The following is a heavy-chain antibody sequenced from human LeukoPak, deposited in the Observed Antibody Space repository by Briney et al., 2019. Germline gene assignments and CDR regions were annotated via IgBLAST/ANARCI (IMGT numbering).Heavy chain of an antibody. V-gene: IGHV4-39*07. CDR3: ARDGAVAGSEYFQH. D-gene: IGHD6-19*01. J-gene: IGHJ1*01. CDR1: GGSISSSSYY. Sequence: SETLSLTCTVSGGSISSSSYYWGWIRQPPGKGLEWIGSIYHSGSTNYNPSLKSRVTISVDKTKNQFSLKLSSVTAADTAVYYCARDGAVAGSEYFQHWGQGTLVTVSS. CDR2: IYHSGST.